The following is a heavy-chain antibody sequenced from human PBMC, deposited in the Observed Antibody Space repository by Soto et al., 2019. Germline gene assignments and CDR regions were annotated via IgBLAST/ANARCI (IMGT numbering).Heavy chain of an antibody. CDR3: AHAYYYDSSGLNWFDP. Sequence: SGPTLVNPTETLTLTCTVSGFSLSNGKVGVSWIRQPPGKALEWLAHIFSNDEKSYRTSLKSRLTISEDTSKSQVVLTMTNVEPVDTATYYCAHAYYYDSSGLNWFDPWGQGTLVTVSS. CDR1: GFSLSNGKVG. CDR2: IFSNDEK. D-gene: IGHD3-22*01. V-gene: IGHV2-26*01. J-gene: IGHJ5*02.